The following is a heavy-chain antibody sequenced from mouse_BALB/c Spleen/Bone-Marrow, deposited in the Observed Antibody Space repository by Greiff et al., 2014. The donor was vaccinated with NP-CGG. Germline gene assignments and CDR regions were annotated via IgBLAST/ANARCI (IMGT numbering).Heavy chain of an antibody. D-gene: IGHD2-14*01. CDR3: ARHYRYAYYFDY. J-gene: IGHJ2*01. CDR1: GYTFTNSW. V-gene: IGHV1S130*01. CDR2: IHPNSGNS. Sequence: QVQLKESGSVLVRPGASVKLSCKASGYTFTNSWMHWAKQRPGQGLEWIGEIHPNSGNSNYNEKFKGKATLTVDTSSSTAYVDLSSLTSEDSAVYYYARHYRYAYYFDYWGQGTTLTVSS.